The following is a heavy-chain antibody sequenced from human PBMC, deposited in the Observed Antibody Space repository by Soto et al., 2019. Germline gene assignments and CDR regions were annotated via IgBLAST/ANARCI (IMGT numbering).Heavy chain of an antibody. V-gene: IGHV4-39*01. J-gene: IGHJ5*02. CDR3: ARGIVLMVYARVSANWFDP. CDR1: GGSISSSSYY. CDR2: IYYSGST. Sequence: SETLSLTCTVSGGSISSSSYYWGWIRQPPGKGLEWIGSIYYSGSTYYNPSLKSRVTISVDTSKNQFSLKLSSVTAADTAVYFCARGIVLMVYARVSANWFDPWGQGTLVTVSS. D-gene: IGHD2-8*01.